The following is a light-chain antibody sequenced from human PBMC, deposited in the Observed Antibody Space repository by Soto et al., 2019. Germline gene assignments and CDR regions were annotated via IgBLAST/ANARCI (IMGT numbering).Light chain of an antibody. CDR1: ESVSSTY. J-gene: IGKJ4*01. Sequence: EIVLTQFPGTLSLSPGERATLSCRASESVSSTYLAWYQLKPGQPPRLLIYGASSRATGIPDRFSGSGSGTDFTLTIGRLEPEDFAVYYCQQYGTSPPVTFGGGTKVDIK. CDR2: GAS. V-gene: IGKV3-20*01. CDR3: QQYGTSPPVT.